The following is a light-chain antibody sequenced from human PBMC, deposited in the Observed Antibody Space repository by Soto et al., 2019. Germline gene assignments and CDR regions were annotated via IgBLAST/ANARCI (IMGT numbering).Light chain of an antibody. CDR2: DAS. CDR1: QSVSSY. V-gene: IGKV3-11*01. CDR3: QQRSNWPPIT. Sequence: EIVLTQSPATLSLSPGERATLSCSASQSVSSYLAWYQQKPGQAPRLLIYDASNRATGIPARFSGSGSGTDFTLTISSLEPEDFAVYYCQQRSNWPPITLGQGTRLEIK. J-gene: IGKJ5*01.